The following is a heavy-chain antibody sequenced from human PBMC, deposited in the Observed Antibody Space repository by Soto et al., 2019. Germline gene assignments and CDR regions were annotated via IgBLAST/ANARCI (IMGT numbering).Heavy chain of an antibody. J-gene: IGHJ4*02. D-gene: IGHD5-18*01. CDR1: GFTFSSYG. CDR3: AKDLGRGYSRDNDY. CDR2: ISYDGSNK. Sequence: GGSLRLSCAASGFTFSSYGMHWVRQAPGKGLEWVAVISYDGSNKYYADSVKGRFTISRDNSKNTLYLQMNSLRAEDTAVYYCAKDLGRGYSRDNDYWGQGTLVTVSS. V-gene: IGHV3-30*18.